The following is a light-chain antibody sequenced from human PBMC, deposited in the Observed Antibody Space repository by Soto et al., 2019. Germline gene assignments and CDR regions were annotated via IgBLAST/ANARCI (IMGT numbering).Light chain of an antibody. CDR3: QQYNSYSPWT. J-gene: IGKJ1*01. V-gene: IGKV1-5*01. CDR1: QSISSW. Sequence: DIQMTQSPSTLSASVVDRVTITCLASQSISSWLAWYQQKPGKAPKLLIYDASSLESGVPPRFSGSGSGTEFTLTISSLQPDDFATYYCQQYNSYSPWTFGQGTKVDNK. CDR2: DAS.